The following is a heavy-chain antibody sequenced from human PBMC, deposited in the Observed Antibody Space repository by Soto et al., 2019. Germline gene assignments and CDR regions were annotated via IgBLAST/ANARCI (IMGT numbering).Heavy chain of an antibody. Sequence: SETLSLTCTVSGGSISSYYWSWIRQPPGKGLEWIGYIYYSGSTNYNPSLKSRVTISVDTSKNQFSLKLSSVTAADTAVYYCARQSVRYFDWLLGENWFEPRGQGTLVTVSS. CDR2: IYYSGST. CDR1: GGSISSYY. J-gene: IGHJ5*02. CDR3: ARQSVRYFDWLLGENWFEP. V-gene: IGHV4-59*08. D-gene: IGHD3-9*01.